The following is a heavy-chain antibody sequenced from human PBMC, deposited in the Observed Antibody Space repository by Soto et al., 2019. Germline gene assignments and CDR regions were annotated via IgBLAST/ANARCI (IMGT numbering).Heavy chain of an antibody. CDR3: ARDRWTKWELLNPNYY. D-gene: IGHD1-26*01. Sequence: GGSLSLASAASGFTFSSYAMHGVRQAPGKGLEWVAVISYDGSNKYYADSVKGRFTISRDNSKNTLYLQMNSLRAEDTAVYYCARDRWTKWELLNPNYYRGQGTLVTDLL. J-gene: IGHJ4*02. CDR2: ISYDGSNK. V-gene: IGHV3-30-3*01. CDR1: GFTFSSYA.